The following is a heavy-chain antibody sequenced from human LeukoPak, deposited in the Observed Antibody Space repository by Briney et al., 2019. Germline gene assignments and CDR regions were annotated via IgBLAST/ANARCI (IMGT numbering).Heavy chain of an antibody. J-gene: IGHJ6*02. Sequence: PGGSLRLSCAASGFTFSSYSMNWVRQAPGKGLEWVAVISYDGSNKYYADSVKGGFTISRDNSKNTLYLQMNSLRAEDTAVYYCAKDRDYGGNSPTGYYGMDVWGQGTTVTVSS. CDR1: GFTFSSYS. CDR2: ISYDGSNK. V-gene: IGHV3-30*18. D-gene: IGHD4-23*01. CDR3: AKDRDYGGNSPTGYYGMDV.